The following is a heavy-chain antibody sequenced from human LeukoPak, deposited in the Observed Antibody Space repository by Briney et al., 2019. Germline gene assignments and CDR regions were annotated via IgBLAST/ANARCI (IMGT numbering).Heavy chain of an antibody. CDR2: IYPGDSDT. CDR1: GYSFTSYW. Sequence: KVGESLKISCKGSGYSFTSYWIGWVRQMPGKGLEWMGIIYPGDSDTRYSPSFQGQVTISVDKSISTANLQWSSLKASDTAMYYCARQGSYYDSSGYRREFDYWGQGTLVTVSS. V-gene: IGHV5-51*01. D-gene: IGHD3-22*01. CDR3: ARQGSYYDSSGYRREFDY. J-gene: IGHJ4*02.